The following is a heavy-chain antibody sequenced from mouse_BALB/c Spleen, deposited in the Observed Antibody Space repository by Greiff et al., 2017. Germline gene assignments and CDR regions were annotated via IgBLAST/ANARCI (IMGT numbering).Heavy chain of an antibody. CDR2: IYPGDGST. J-gene: IGHJ3*01. Sequence: VQLQQPGAELVKPGASVKLSCKASGYTFTSYDINWVKQRPGQGLEWIGWIYPGDGSTKYNEKFKGKATLTADKSSSTAYMQLSSLTSENSAVYFCARGNDYAWFAYWGQGTLVTVSA. V-gene: IGHV1S56*01. D-gene: IGHD2-4*01. CDR1: GYTFTSYD. CDR3: ARGNDYAWFAY.